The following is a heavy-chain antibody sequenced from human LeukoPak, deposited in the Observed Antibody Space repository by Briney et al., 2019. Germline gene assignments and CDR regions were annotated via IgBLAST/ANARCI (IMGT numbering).Heavy chain of an antibody. V-gene: IGHV3-23*01. D-gene: IGHD6-13*01. Sequence: GGSLRLSCAASGLTFSSYAMSWVRQAPGKGLEGVSGISANGDTTKYADSVKGRFTISRDNAKNTVLLQMNSLRADDTAVYYCAKEGRIAAGTGDYFDYWGQGTLVTVSS. CDR1: GLTFSSYA. CDR3: AKEGRIAAGTGDYFDY. J-gene: IGHJ4*02. CDR2: ISANGDTT.